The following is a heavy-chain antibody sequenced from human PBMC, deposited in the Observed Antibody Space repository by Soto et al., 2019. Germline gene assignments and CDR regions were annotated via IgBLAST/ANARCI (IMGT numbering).Heavy chain of an antibody. J-gene: IGHJ4*02. V-gene: IGHV1-18*01. Sequence: ASVKVSCKTSGYTFTSYGISWVRQAPGQGLEWMGWITTDKGKTTYAQKFQGRVTMTTDTSTSTAYMELRSLRSDDTAVYYCATRSSAFDYWGQRTLVTVSS. CDR3: ATRSSAFDY. CDR2: ITTDKGKT. CDR1: GYTFTSYG.